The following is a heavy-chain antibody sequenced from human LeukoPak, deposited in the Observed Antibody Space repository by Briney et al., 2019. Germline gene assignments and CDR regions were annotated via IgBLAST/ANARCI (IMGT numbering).Heavy chain of an antibody. D-gene: IGHD3-10*01. CDR3: AKDTSWFTSAFDI. J-gene: IGHJ3*02. CDR1: GFTFEDYD. CDR2: ISWNSGSR. V-gene: IGHV3-9*01. Sequence: GGSLRLSCAASGFTFEDYDMHWVRPAPGKGLEWVSGISWNSGSRGYADSVKGRFTISRDNAKNSLYLQMDSLRTEDTAFYYCAKDTSWFTSAFDIWGQGTMVTVSS.